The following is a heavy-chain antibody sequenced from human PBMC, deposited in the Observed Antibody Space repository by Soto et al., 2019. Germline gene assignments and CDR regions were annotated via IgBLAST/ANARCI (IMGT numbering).Heavy chain of an antibody. CDR2: ISGSGGST. CDR1: GFTFSSYA. J-gene: IGHJ4*02. D-gene: IGHD3-10*01. Sequence: GGSLRLSCAASGFTFSSYAMSWVRQAPGKGLEWVSAISGSGGSTYYADSVKGRFTISRDNSKNTLYLQMNSLRAEDTAVYYCAKDSPPTLLWFGHGGYFDYWGQGTLVTVSS. V-gene: IGHV3-23*01. CDR3: AKDSPPTLLWFGHGGYFDY.